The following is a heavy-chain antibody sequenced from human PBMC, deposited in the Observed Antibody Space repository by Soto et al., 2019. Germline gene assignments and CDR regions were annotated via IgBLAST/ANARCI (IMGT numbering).Heavy chain of an antibody. Sequence: QVQLQESGPGLVKPSQTLSLTCTVSGGSISSGDYYWSWIRQPPGKGLEWIGYIYYSVSTYYNPSLKSRVTISVDTSKNQCSLKLSSVTAADTAVYYCARVLLGVQAFDIWGQGTMVTVSS. J-gene: IGHJ3*02. D-gene: IGHD1-26*01. V-gene: IGHV4-30-4*01. CDR1: GGSISSGDYY. CDR3: ARVLLGVQAFDI. CDR2: IYYSVST.